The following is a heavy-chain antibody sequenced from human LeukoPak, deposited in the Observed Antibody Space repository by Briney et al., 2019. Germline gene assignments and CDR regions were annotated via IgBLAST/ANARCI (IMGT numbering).Heavy chain of an antibody. CDR3: ARATAMNYFDY. D-gene: IGHD5-18*01. V-gene: IGHV4-59*01. Sequence: PSETLSLTCTVSGGSMSSYYWSWIRQPPGKGLEWIGYIYYSGSTNYNPSLKSRVTISVDTSKNQFSLKLSSVTAADTAVYYCARATAMNYFDYWGQGTLVTVSS. CDR2: IYYSGST. J-gene: IGHJ4*02. CDR1: GGSMSSYY.